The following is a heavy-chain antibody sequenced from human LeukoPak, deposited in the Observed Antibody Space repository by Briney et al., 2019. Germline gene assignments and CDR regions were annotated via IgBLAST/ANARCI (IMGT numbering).Heavy chain of an antibody. D-gene: IGHD3-22*01. J-gene: IGHJ4*02. Sequence: ASVKVSCKASGGTFSSYAISWGRQAPGQGLEWMGGIIPIFGTANYAQKFQGRVTITADESTSTAYMELSSLRSEDTAVYYCARDLRNYDSSGKPGDFDYWGQGTLVTVSS. CDR3: ARDLRNYDSSGKPGDFDY. CDR1: GGTFSSYA. CDR2: IIPIFGTA. V-gene: IGHV1-69*13.